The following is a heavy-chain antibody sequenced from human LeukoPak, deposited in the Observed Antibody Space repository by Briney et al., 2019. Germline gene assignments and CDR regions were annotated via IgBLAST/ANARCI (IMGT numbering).Heavy chain of an antibody. CDR2: IRYNGSNK. CDR3: AKGPRGYSYGYGGDY. V-gene: IGHV3-30*02. Sequence: PGGSLRLSCAASGFTFSSYGMHWVRQAPGKGLELVAFIRYNGSNKYYAVSVKGRFTISRDNSKNTLYLQMNSLRAVDTAVYYCAKGPRGYSYGYGGDYWGQGTLVTVSS. CDR1: GFTFSSYG. D-gene: IGHD5-18*01. J-gene: IGHJ4*02.